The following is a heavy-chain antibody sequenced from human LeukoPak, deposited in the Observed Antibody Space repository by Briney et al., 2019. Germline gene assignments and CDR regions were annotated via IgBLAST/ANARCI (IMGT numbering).Heavy chain of an antibody. J-gene: IGHJ4*02. V-gene: IGHV3-43D*03. CDR3: AKDNGFSIAVAGIDY. CDR1: GFTFDDYA. D-gene: IGHD6-19*01. CDR2: ISWDGGST. Sequence: WGSLSLSCAASGFTFDDYAMRWVRQAPGKGLEWVSLISWDGGSTYYADSVKGRFTISRDNSKNSLYLQMNSLRAEDTALYYCAKDNGFSIAVAGIDYWGQGTLVTVSS.